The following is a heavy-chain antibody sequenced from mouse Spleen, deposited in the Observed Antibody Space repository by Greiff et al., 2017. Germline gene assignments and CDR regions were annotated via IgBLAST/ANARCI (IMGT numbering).Heavy chain of an antibody. CDR2: IHPNSGST. V-gene: IGHV1-64*01. Sequence: QVQLQQPGAELVKPGASVKLSCKASGYTFTSHWMHWVKQRPGQGLEWIGMIHPNSGSTNYNEKFKSKATLTVDKSSSTAYMQLSSLTSQDSAVYYCARTGTGAMDYWGQGTSVTVSS. CDR3: ARTGTGAMDY. CDR1: GYTFTSHW. D-gene: IGHD4-1*01. J-gene: IGHJ4*01.